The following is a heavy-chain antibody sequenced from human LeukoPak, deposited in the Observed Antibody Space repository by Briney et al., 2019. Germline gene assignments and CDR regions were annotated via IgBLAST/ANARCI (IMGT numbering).Heavy chain of an antibody. CDR3: ARASWEGATPHYYYYGMDV. CDR2: IIPIFGTA. D-gene: IGHD1-26*01. Sequence: GASVKVSCKASGGTFSSYAISWVRQAPGQGLEWMGGIIPIFGTANYAQKFQGRVTITADESTSTAYMELSSLRSEDTAVYYCARASWEGATPHYYYYGMDVWGQGTTVTVSS. V-gene: IGHV1-69*13. CDR1: GGTFSSYA. J-gene: IGHJ6*02.